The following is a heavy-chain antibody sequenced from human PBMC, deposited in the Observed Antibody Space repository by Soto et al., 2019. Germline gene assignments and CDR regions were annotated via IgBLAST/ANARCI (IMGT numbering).Heavy chain of an antibody. Sequence: ASVKVSCKASGGTFSRYAISCVLHAPGQGLEWMGGIIPIFGTANYAQKFQGRVTITADESTSTAYMELSSLRSEDTAVYYCARDHYYDSSGYSHWGQGTLVTGSS. J-gene: IGHJ4*02. D-gene: IGHD3-22*01. CDR2: IIPIFGTA. CDR1: GGTFSRYA. CDR3: ARDHYYDSSGYSH. V-gene: IGHV1-69*13.